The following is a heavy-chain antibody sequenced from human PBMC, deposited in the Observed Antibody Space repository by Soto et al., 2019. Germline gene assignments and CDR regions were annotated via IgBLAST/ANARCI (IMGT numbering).Heavy chain of an antibody. CDR3: ARDMSGGSSWYEFDS. CDR2: VYHTGTT. CDR1: GDSIRSSC. J-gene: IGHJ4*02. V-gene: IGHV4-59*01. D-gene: IGHD6-13*01. Sequence: QVQLQESGPGLVKPSETLSLTCTVSGDSIRSSCWSWVRQPPGRGLEWIGYVYHTGTTNSNPSLKSRVTISADTSKNMFSLKVVSVTPADTAVYFCARDMSGGSSWYEFDSWGPGTLVTVSS.